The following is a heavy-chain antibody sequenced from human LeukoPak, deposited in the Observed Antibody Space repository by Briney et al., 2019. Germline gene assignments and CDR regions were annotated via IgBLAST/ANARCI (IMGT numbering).Heavy chain of an antibody. CDR3: ARDPARLSYYYNYYMDV. Sequence: SETLSLTCAVYGGSFSGYYWSWIRQPPGKGLEWIGEINHSGSTNYNPSLKSRVTISVDTSKNQFSLKLSSVTAADTAVYYCARDPARLSYYYNYYMDVWGKGTTVTVSS. J-gene: IGHJ6*03. V-gene: IGHV4-34*01. CDR2: INHSGST. D-gene: IGHD6-6*01. CDR1: GGSFSGYY.